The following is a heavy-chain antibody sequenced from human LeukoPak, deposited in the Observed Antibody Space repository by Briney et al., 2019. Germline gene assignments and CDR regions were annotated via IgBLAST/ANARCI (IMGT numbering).Heavy chain of an antibody. J-gene: IGHJ4*02. CDR3: ARAATIFGVVTLFDY. V-gene: IGHV1-8*01. Sequence: ASVKVSCKASGYTFTSYDINWVRQATGQGLEWMGWMNPNSGNTGYAQKFQGRVTMTRNTSISTAYMELSSLRSEDTAVYYRARAATIFGVVTLFDYWGQGTLVTVSS. D-gene: IGHD3-3*01. CDR2: MNPNSGNT. CDR1: GYTFTSYD.